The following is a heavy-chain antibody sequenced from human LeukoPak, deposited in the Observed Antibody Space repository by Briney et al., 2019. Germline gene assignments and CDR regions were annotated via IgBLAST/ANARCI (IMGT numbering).Heavy chain of an antibody. D-gene: IGHD3-3*01. V-gene: IGHV4-59*01. CDR3: ARAHYDFWSGDYAQYFDY. CDR2: IYYSGST. Sequence: XIRQPPXXXVXXXGYIYYSGSTNYNPSLKSRVTISVDTSKNQFSLKLSSVTAADTAVYYCARAHYDFWSGDYAQYFDYWGQGTLVTVSS. J-gene: IGHJ4*02.